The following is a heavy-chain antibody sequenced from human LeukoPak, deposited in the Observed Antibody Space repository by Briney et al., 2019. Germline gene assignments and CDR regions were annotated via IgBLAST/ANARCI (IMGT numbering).Heavy chain of an antibody. Sequence: PSQTLSLTCTVSGGSISSGDYYWSWIRQPPGKGLEWIGYIYYSESTSYNPSLKSRVTISVDTSKNQFSLRLTSVTAADTAVYFCASFSKYCSSDSCYPEAFDVWGQGTMVTVSS. CDR1: GGSISSGDYY. CDR3: ASFSKYCSSDSCYPEAFDV. J-gene: IGHJ3*01. D-gene: IGHD2-2*01. CDR2: IYYSEST. V-gene: IGHV4-30-4*08.